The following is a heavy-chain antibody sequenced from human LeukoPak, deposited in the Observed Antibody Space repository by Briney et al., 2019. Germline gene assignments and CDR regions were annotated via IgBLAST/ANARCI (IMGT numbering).Heavy chain of an antibody. CDR3: AREGHMWVAGTYYYYMDV. CDR1: GGSISSGSYY. D-gene: IGHD6-19*01. J-gene: IGHJ6*03. Sequence: SETLSLTCTVSGGSISSGSYYWSWIRQPAGKGLEWIGRIYTSGSTNYNPSLKSRVTISVDTSKNQFSLKLSSVTAADTAVYYCAREGHMWVAGTYYYYMDVWGKGTTVTVSS. V-gene: IGHV4-61*02. CDR2: IYTSGST.